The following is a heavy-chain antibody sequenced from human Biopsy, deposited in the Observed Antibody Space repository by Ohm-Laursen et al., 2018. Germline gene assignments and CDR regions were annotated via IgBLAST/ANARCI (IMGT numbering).Heavy chain of an antibody. CDR2: ITSSSSII. D-gene: IGHD4-23*01. CDR3: VGGGKDRPFDY. Sequence: PRLSCTASGFAFLGYHMNWLRQAPGKGLEWLSYITSSSSIIYYADSVKGRFTISRDNSKNTLYLQMNSLRDEDTAVYYCVGGGKDRPFDYWGQAILVTVSS. V-gene: IGHV3-48*02. CDR1: GFAFLGYH. J-gene: IGHJ4*02.